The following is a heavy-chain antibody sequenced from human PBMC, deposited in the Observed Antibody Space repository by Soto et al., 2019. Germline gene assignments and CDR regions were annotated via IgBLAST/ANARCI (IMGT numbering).Heavy chain of an antibody. CDR3: ARDEDLDGYKFFDY. J-gene: IGHJ4*02. CDR1: GGTFSSYA. V-gene: IGHV1-69*05. Sequence: SVKVSCKASGGTFSSYAISWVRQAPRQGLEWMGGIIPIFGTANYAQKFQGRVTMTTDTSTSTAYMELRSLRSDDTAIYYCARDEDLDGYKFFDYWGQGALVTVSS. D-gene: IGHD5-12*01. CDR2: IIPIFGTA.